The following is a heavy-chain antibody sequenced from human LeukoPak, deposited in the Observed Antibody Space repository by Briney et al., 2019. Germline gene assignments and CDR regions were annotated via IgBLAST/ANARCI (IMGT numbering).Heavy chain of an antibody. Sequence: GESLKISCKGSGYSFTSYWIGWVRQMPGKGLEWMGIIYPGDSDTRYSPSFQGQVTISADKSISTAYLQWGSLKASDTAMYYCARQLNYYDSSGSYFDYWGQGTLVTVSS. CDR1: GYSFTSYW. J-gene: IGHJ4*02. CDR2: IYPGDSDT. D-gene: IGHD3-22*01. CDR3: ARQLNYYDSSGSYFDY. V-gene: IGHV5-51*01.